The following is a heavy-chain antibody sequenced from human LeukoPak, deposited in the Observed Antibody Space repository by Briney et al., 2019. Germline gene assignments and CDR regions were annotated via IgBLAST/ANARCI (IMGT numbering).Heavy chain of an antibody. Sequence: GGSLRLSXAASGFTFSSYGMHWVGQAPGKGLEWVAFIRYDGSNKYYADSVKGRFTISRDNSKNTLYLQMNSLRAEDTAVYYCAKSFWPPGKAAFDIWGQGTMVTVSS. V-gene: IGHV3-30*02. J-gene: IGHJ3*02. CDR2: IRYDGSNK. CDR1: GFTFSSYG. D-gene: IGHD3-3*01. CDR3: AKSFWPPGKAAFDI.